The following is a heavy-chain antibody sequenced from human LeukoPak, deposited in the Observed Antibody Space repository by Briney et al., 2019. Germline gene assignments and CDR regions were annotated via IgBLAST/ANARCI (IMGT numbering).Heavy chain of an antibody. Sequence: GGSLTLSCVASGFTFSSYGMLWVAQAPGKGLEGLTFIRYDGSTKDYADSVKGRFTTSRDNSKSTLYLQMNSLRPEDTALYYCAKGENLDSSGFDDSWGQGTLVTVSS. CDR2: IRYDGSTK. J-gene: IGHJ4*02. V-gene: IGHV3-30*02. CDR1: GFTFSSYG. CDR3: AKGENLDSSGFDDS. D-gene: IGHD3-22*01.